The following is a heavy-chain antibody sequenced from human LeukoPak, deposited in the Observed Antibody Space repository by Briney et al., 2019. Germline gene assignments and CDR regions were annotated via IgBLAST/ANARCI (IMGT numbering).Heavy chain of an antibody. CDR2: ISAYNDNT. V-gene: IGHV1-18*01. CDR3: AKTLGATLHRDAFDY. CDR1: GYTFTSYD. J-gene: IGHJ4*02. Sequence: ASVKVSCKASGYTFTSYDISWVRQAPGQGLEWMGWISAYNDNTNYAQKLQGRVTMTTDTSTSTAYMELRSLRSDDTAVYYCAKTLGATLHRDAFDYWGQGTLVTASS. D-gene: IGHD1-26*01.